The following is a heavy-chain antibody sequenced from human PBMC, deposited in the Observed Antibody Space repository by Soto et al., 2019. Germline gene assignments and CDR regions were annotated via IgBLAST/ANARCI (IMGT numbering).Heavy chain of an antibody. J-gene: IGHJ4*02. CDR3: SKDISGLSSSGWGRFDY. D-gene: IGHD6-19*01. V-gene: IGHV3-9*01. CDR1: GFTFDDYA. Sequence: EVQLVESGGGLVQPGRSLRLSCAASGFTFDDYAMHWVRQAPGKGLEWVSGISWNSGSIGYADSVKGRFTISRDNAKNSLYLQMNSLRAEDTALYYCSKDISGLSSSGWGRFDYWGQGTLVTVSS. CDR2: ISWNSGSI.